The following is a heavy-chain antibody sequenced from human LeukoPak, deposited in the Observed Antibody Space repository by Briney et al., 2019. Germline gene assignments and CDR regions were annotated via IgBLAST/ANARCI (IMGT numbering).Heavy chain of an antibody. V-gene: IGHV1-69*13. J-gene: IGHJ4*02. D-gene: IGHD2-2*01. CDR3: ARVGLGYCSSTCCYFDY. Sequence: ASVKVSCKASGGTFSSYAISWVRQAPGQGLEWMGGIIPIFGTANYAQKFQGRVTITADESTSTAYMELSSLRSEDTAVYYCARVGLGYCSSTCCYFDYWGQGTLVTVSS. CDR1: GGTFSSYA. CDR2: IIPIFGTA.